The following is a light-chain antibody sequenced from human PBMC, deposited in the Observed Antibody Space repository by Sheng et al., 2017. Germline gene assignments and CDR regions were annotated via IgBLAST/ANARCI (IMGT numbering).Light chain of an antibody. J-gene: IGLJ2*01. CDR1: NWGDKF. CDR2: QDT. CDR3: QAWDGRTVV. V-gene: IGLV3-1*01. Sequence: SFELTQPPSVSVSPGQTASITCSGDNWGDKFVCWYQQKPGQSPVLVIYQDTKRPSGIPERFSGSNSGNTATLTISGTQAMDEADYYCQAWDGRTVVFGGGTKLTVL.